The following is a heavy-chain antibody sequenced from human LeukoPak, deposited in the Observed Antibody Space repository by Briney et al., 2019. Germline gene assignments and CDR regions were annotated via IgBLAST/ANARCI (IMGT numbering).Heavy chain of an antibody. V-gene: IGHV4-34*01. CDR3: ARDTYDSGGYPDVFDY. CDR1: GGTFSGYY. Sequence: SETLSFTCAVYGGTFSGYYWSWIRQPPGKGLEWIGEINHSGSTNYNPSLKSRVTISVDTSKNQFSLKLSSVTAADTAVYYCARDTYDSGGYPDVFDYWGQGTLVTVSS. CDR2: INHSGST. J-gene: IGHJ4*02. D-gene: IGHD3-22*01.